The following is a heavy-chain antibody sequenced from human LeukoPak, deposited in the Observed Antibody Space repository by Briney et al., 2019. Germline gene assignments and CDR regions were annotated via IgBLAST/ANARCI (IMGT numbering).Heavy chain of an antibody. CDR3: ARGLHDILTGYPLDLRDDAFDI. D-gene: IGHD3-9*01. Sequence: GASVKVSCKASGYTFTSYGFSWVRQAPGQGLEWMGWISAYNGNTNYAQKLQGRVTMTTDTSTSTAYMELRSLRSDDTAVYYCARGLHDILTGYPLDLRDDAFDIWGQGAMVTVSS. J-gene: IGHJ3*02. CDR1: GYTFTSYG. V-gene: IGHV1-18*01. CDR2: ISAYNGNT.